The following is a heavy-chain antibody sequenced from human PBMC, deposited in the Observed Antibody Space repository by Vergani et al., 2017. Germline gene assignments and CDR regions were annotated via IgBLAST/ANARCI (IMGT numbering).Heavy chain of an antibody. V-gene: IGHV4-34*01. J-gene: IGHJ6*02. CDR3: ARDEEQDYGDYVRPIEITYYYGMDV. Sequence: QVQLQQWGAGLLKPSETLSLTCAVYGGSFSGYYWSWIRQPPGKGLEWIGEINHSGSTNYNPSLKSRVTISVDTSKNQFSLKLSSVTAADTAVYYCARDEEQDYGDYVRPIEITYYYGMDVWGQGTTVTVSS. D-gene: IGHD4-17*01. CDR2: INHSGST. CDR1: GGSFSGYY.